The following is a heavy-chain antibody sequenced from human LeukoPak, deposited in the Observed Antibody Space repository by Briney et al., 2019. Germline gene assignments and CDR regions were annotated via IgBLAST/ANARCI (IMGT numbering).Heavy chain of an antibody. CDR3: ARGYCSGGSCYQNWFDP. CDR1: GGSISRGGYY. V-gene: IGHV4-31*03. J-gene: IGHJ5*02. Sequence: SQTLSLTCTVSGGSISRGGYYWSWVRQHPGKGLEWIGYIYSTWSTSYHPSLKIRVSISVDTSKNQFSLNLSSVTAADTAVYYCARGYCSGGSCYQNWFDPWGQGTLVTVSS. CDR2: IYSTWST. D-gene: IGHD2-15*01.